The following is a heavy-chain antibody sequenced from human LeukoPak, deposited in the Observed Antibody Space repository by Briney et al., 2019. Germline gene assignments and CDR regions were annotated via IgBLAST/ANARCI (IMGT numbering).Heavy chain of an antibody. Sequence: PSETLSLTCTVSGGSISSYYWSWIRQPAGKGLEWFGRIYTSGSTNYNPSLKSRVTMSVDTSKNQFSLKLSSVTAADTAVYYCAREGRGYSYAYYYYYGMDVWGQGTTVTVSS. V-gene: IGHV4-4*07. CDR3: AREGRGYSYAYYYYYGMDV. CDR1: GGSISSYY. J-gene: IGHJ6*02. D-gene: IGHD5-18*01. CDR2: IYTSGST.